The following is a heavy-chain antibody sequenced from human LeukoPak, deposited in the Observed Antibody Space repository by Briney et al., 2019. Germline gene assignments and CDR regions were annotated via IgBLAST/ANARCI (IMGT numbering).Heavy chain of an antibody. CDR3: ARGRASNIYGSGTSYLYYYYYMHV. CDR2: INHSGST. CDR1: GGSFSGFS. D-gene: IGHD3-10*01. J-gene: IGHJ6*03. V-gene: IGHV4-34*01. Sequence: PSETLSLTCAVYGGSFSGFSWGWIRQPPGKGLEWIGEINHSGSTNYNPSLKSRVTISVDTSKNQFSLKLNSVTAADTAVYYCARGRASNIYGSGTSYLYYYYYMHVWGKGTTVTVSS.